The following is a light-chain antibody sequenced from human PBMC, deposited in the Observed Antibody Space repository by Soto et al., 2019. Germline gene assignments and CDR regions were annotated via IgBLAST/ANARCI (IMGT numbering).Light chain of an antibody. J-gene: IGKJ5*01. Sequence: ESVLTQSPATRSLSPGERVTLGCRVSQSVNSKVDWYQQKPGQAPRLLIYGASTRATGIPARFSGSGSGTAFTLTLSSLQSEDFAVYYCQQYNYWPPITFGQGTRLEIK. CDR2: GAS. V-gene: IGKV3-15*01. CDR1: QSVNSK. CDR3: QQYNYWPPIT.